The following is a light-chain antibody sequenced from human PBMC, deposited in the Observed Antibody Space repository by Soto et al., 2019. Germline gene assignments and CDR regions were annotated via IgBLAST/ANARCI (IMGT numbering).Light chain of an antibody. CDR3: KSYDNSLSGYV. V-gene: IGLV1-40*01. Sequence: QSALTQPPSVSGAPGQRVTISCTGSSSNIGAGYDVHWYQQLPGTAPKLLIYANSNRPSGVPDRFSGSKSGTSASLAITGLQAEDEADYYCKSYDNSLSGYVFGTGTKVNVL. CDR1: SSNIGAGYD. J-gene: IGLJ1*01. CDR2: ANS.